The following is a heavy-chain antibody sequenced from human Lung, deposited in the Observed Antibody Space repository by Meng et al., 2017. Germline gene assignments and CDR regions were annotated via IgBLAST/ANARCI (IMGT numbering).Heavy chain of an antibody. J-gene: IGHJ4*02. V-gene: IGHV4-34*01. Sequence: WGAGYLNPSQTLALTVFSSVGSFSDNYWSWIRQPPGKGLEWIGEINHSGSTNYNPSLESRATISVDTSQNNLSLKLSSVTAADSAVYCCARGPTTMAHDFDYWGQGTLVTVSS. CDR2: INHSGST. D-gene: IGHD4-11*01. CDR3: ARGPTTMAHDFDY. CDR1: VGSFSDNY.